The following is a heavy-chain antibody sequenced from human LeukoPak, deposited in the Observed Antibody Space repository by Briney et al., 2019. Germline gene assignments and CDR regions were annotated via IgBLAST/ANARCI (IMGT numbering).Heavy chain of an antibody. J-gene: IGHJ6*02. CDR2: ISSSGSTI. D-gene: IGHD3-10*01. Sequence: PGGSLRLSCAASGFTFSDYYMSWIRQAPGKGLEWVSYISSSGSTIYYADSVKGRFTISRDNAKNSLYLQMSSLRAEDTAVYYCARDRLDYGSGRDYYYYGMDVWGQGTTVTVSS. CDR1: GFTFSDYY. V-gene: IGHV3-11*01. CDR3: ARDRLDYGSGRDYYYYGMDV.